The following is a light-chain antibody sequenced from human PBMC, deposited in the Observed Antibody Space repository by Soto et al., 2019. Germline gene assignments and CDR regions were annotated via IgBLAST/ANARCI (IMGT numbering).Light chain of an antibody. CDR1: SSNIGSNT. CDR3: AAWDDSLNGL. V-gene: IGLV1-44*01. Sequence: SVLTQPPSASGTPGQRVTISCSGSSSNIGSNTVNWYQQLPGTAPKLLIYSNNQRPSGVPDRFSASKSGTSASLAISGLQSEDEADYYCAAWDDSLNGLFGTGTKVTVL. CDR2: SNN. J-gene: IGLJ1*01.